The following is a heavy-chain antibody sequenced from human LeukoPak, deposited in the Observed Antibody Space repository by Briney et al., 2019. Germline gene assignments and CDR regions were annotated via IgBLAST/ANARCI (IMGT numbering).Heavy chain of an antibody. J-gene: IGHJ4*02. V-gene: IGHV1-2*02. CDR3: ARAYSGYEAFDY. Sequence: ASVKVSCKTSGYTFTAYYIHWVRQAPGQGLEWMGWINPNSGGTNYAQKFQGRVTMTRDTSTTYMELSSLTSDDTAVYYCARAYSGYEAFDYWGQGTLVTVSS. CDR2: INPNSGGT. CDR1: GYTFTAYY. D-gene: IGHD5-12*01.